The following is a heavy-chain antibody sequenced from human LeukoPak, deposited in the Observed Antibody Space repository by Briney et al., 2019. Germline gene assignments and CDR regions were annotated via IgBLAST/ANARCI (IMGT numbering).Heavy chain of an antibody. Sequence: GGSLTLSCAAAGFTFSSFYIQWVRQATGKGLEWVSSIGTAGDTYYAGSVKSRFTLSRENAEKSSYLQMNNLGAGDTAVYYCARGALGFDYWGQGTLVTVSS. CDR3: ARGALGFDY. CDR1: GFTFSSFY. CDR2: IGTAGDT. V-gene: IGHV3-13*04. J-gene: IGHJ4*02.